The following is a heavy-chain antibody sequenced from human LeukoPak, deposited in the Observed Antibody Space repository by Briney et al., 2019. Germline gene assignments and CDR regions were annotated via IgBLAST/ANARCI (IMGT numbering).Heavy chain of an antibody. CDR2: ISGTSSII. CDR3: ARAGTN. Sequence: GGSLRLSCAASGFIFSNYDMNWVRQAPGKGLEWVSYISGTSSIILYADSVKGRFTISRDNAKSLLYLQMNSLRDEDTAVYYCARAGTNWGQGTLVTVSS. J-gene: IGHJ4*02. CDR1: GFIFSNYD. V-gene: IGHV3-48*02.